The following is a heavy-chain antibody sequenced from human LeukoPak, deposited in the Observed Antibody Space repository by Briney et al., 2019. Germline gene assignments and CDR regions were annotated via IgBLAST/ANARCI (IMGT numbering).Heavy chain of an antibody. CDR1: GGSISSSNW. Sequence: SGTLSLTCAVSGGSISSSNWWSWVRQPPGKGLEWIGEIYHSGSTNYNPSLKSRVTISVDKSKNQFSLKLSSVTAADTAVYYCARHSYGKRQFLGTPLDYWGQGTLVTVSS. V-gene: IGHV4-4*02. D-gene: IGHD3-16*01. J-gene: IGHJ4*02. CDR2: IYHSGST. CDR3: ARHSYGKRQFLGTPLDY.